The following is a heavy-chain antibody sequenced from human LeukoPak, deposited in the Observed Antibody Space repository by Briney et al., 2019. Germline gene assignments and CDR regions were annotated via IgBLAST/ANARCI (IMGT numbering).Heavy chain of an antibody. CDR3: ARQGSGSSYYYYTFPY. CDR1: GGSLSGYY. V-gene: IGHV4-34*01. Sequence: NSSETLSLTCAVYGGSLSGYYWSWIRQPPGKGLEWIGVINHSGNTNYNPSLKSRVTMSVDTSKNHFYLKLSSVTAADTAVYYCARQGSGSSYYYYTFPYWGQGTLVTVSS. CDR2: INHSGNT. J-gene: IGHJ4*02. D-gene: IGHD1-26*01.